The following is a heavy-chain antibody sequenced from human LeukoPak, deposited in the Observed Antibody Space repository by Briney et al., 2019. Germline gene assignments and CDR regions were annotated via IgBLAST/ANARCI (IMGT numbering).Heavy chain of an antibody. V-gene: IGHV4-61*02. CDR2: IYTSGST. J-gene: IGHJ5*02. D-gene: IGHD2-8*01. Sequence: SQTLSLTCTASGASISSGSYFWSWIRQPAGKGLEWIGRIYTSGSTNYNPSLKSRVTISVDTSKNQFSLKLRSVTAADTAVYYCARALCINGICEWFDPWSQGTLVTVSS. CDR3: ARALCINGICEWFDP. CDR1: GASISSGSYF.